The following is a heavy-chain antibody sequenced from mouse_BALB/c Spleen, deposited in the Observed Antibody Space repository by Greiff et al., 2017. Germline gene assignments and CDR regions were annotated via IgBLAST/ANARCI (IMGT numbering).Heavy chain of an antibody. J-gene: IGHJ3*01. CDR1: GYSITSGYY. CDR2: ISYDGSN. D-gene: IGHD3-3*01. V-gene: IGHV3-6*02. Sequence: ESGPGLVKPSQSLSLTCSVTGYSITSGYYWNWIRQFPGNKLEWMGYISYDGSNNYNPSLKNRISITRDTSKNQFFLKLNSVTTEDTATYYCARGGEGEGAWFAYWGQGTLVTVSA. CDR3: ARGGEGEGAWFAY.